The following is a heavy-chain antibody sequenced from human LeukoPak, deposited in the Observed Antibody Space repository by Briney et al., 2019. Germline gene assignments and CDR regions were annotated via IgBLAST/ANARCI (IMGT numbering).Heavy chain of an antibody. J-gene: IGHJ3*02. Sequence: GGSLRLSCAASGFTFSSYAMHWVRQAPGKGLEWVAVISDDGSNKYYADSVKGRFTISRDNSKNTLYLQMNSLRAEDAAVYYCARVDDLDAFDMWGQGTMVTVSS. CDR1: GFTFSSYA. CDR3: ARVDDLDAFDM. CDR2: ISDDGSNK. D-gene: IGHD2-2*03. V-gene: IGHV3-30*04.